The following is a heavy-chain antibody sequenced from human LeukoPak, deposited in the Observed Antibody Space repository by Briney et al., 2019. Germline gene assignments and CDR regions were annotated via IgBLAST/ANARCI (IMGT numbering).Heavy chain of an antibody. CDR2: ISAYNGNT. V-gene: IGHV1-18*01. CDR1: GYTFTSYG. D-gene: IGHD4-17*01. Sequence: ASVKVSCMASGYTFTSYGISWVRQAPGQGLEWMGWISAYNGNTNYAQKLQGRVTMTTDTSTSTAYMELRSLRSDDTAVYYCARGPPTVTSGWFDPWGQGTLVTVSS. CDR3: ARGPPTVTSGWFDP. J-gene: IGHJ5*02.